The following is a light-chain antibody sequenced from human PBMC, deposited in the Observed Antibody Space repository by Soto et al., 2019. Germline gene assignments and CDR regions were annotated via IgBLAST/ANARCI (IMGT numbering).Light chain of an antibody. CDR2: GSP. CDR3: KQVGGSPLSWT. V-gene: IGKV3-20*01. Sequence: ETVLTQSPGTLSLSPGERATLSCRASQSVSSKYSAWYQQKPGEAPRILIYGSPTRATGIPARCRGSGSGTDYTRTISRLEPEEGAVYYCKQVGGSPLSWTFGQGTKVEIK. J-gene: IGKJ1*01. CDR1: QSVSSKY.